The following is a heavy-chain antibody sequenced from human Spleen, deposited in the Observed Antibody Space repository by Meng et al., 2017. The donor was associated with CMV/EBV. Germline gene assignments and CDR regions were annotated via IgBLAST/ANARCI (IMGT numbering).Heavy chain of an antibody. CDR2: IIPILGIA. CDR3: AIKSGEVGVVVPAAIDY. J-gene: IGHJ4*02. D-gene: IGHD2-2*01. Sequence: SVKVSCEASGGTFSSYAIRWVRQAPGQGLEWMGGIIPILGIANYAQKFQGRVTITADKSTSTAYMELSSLRSEDTAVYYCAIKSGEVGVVVPAAIDYWGQGTLVTVSS. V-gene: IGHV1-69*10. CDR1: GGTFSSYA.